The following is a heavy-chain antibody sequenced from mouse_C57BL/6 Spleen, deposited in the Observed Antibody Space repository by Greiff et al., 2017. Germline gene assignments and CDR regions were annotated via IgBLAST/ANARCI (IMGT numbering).Heavy chain of an antibody. CDR2: IDPETGGT. CDR3: TRRGNYVLYYFDY. V-gene: IGHV1-15*01. CDR1: GYTFTDYE. J-gene: IGHJ2*01. Sequence: QVQLKESGAELVRPGASVTLSCKASGYTFTDYEMHWVKQTPVHGLEWIGAIDPETGGTAYNQKFKGKAILTADKSSSTAYMELRSLTSEDSACYYCTRRGNYVLYYFDYWGQGTTLTVSS. D-gene: IGHD2-1*01.